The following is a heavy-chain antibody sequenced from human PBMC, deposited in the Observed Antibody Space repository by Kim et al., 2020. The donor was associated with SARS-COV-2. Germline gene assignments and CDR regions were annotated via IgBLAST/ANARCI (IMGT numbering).Heavy chain of an antibody. V-gene: IGHV3-30*07. J-gene: IGHJ4*02. D-gene: IGHD3-22*01. CDR3: AREGYYYDSSGSLNY. Sequence: DSVKGRFTISRDNSKNTLYLQMNSRRAEDTAVYYCAREGYYYDSSGSLNYWGQGTLVTVSS.